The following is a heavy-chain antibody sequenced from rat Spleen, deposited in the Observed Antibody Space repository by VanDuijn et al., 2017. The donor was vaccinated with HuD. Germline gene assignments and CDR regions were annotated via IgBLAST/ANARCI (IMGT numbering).Heavy chain of an antibody. D-gene: IGHD1-10*01. V-gene: IGHV5S10*01. CDR3: ARHREQLGVMDA. CDR1: GFTFSDYN. Sequence: EVQLVESGGGLVQPGRSLKFSCAASGFTFSDYNMAWVRQAPKKGLEWVATIIYEGGRIYYGDSVKGRFTISRDPAQNTLYLQMNSLRSEDTATYYCARHREQLGVMDAWSQGAAVTVSS. J-gene: IGHJ4*01. CDR2: IIYEGGRI.